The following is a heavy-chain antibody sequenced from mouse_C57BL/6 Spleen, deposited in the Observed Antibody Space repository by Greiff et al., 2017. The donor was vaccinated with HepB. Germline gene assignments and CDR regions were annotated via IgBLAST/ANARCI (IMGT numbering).Heavy chain of an antibody. V-gene: IGHV1-22*01. CDR3: ARGDGDYYGRAPYYFDY. Sequence: EVQLQQSGPELVKPGASVKMSCKASGYTFTDYNMHWVKQSHGKSLEWIGYINPNNGGTSYNQKFKGKATLTVNKSSSTAYMELRSLTSEDSAVYYCARGDGDYYGRAPYYFDYWGQGTTLTVSS. CDR2: INPNNGGT. D-gene: IGHD1-1*01. CDR1: GYTFTDYN. J-gene: IGHJ2*01.